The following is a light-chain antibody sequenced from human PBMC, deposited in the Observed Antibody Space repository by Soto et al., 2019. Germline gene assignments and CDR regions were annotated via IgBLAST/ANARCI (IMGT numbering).Light chain of an antibody. CDR1: QSVSSR. J-gene: IGKJ5*01. V-gene: IGKV3-11*01. CDR3: QQRSNWLIT. CDR2: NAS. Sequence: EIVMTQSPATLSVCPGERATLSFRASQSVSSRLAWYQQKRGQAPRLLIYNASQRATGIPARFSGSGSGTDFTLTISSLEPEDFAVYYCQQRSNWLITFGQGTRLEIK.